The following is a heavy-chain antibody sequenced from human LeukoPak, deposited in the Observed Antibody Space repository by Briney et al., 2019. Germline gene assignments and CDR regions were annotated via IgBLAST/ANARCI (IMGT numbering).Heavy chain of an antibody. J-gene: IGHJ4*02. Sequence: PGGSLRLSCAASGFTFTTYAMSWVRQAPGKGLEWVAVISYDGSNKYYADFVKGRFTISRDNSKNTLYLQMNSLRAEDTAVYYCAKGGRITIFGVVIWGQGTLVTASS. D-gene: IGHD3-3*01. V-gene: IGHV3-30*18. CDR3: AKGGRITIFGVVI. CDR2: ISYDGSNK. CDR1: GFTFTTYA.